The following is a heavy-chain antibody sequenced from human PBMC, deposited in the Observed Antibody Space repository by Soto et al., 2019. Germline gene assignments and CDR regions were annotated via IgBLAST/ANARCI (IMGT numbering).Heavy chain of an antibody. V-gene: IGHV3-9*01. D-gene: IGHD6-19*01. Sequence: EVQLVESGGGLVQPGRSLRLSCAASGFTFDDYAMHWVRQAPGKGLEWVSGISWNSGSIGYADSVKGRFTISRDNAKNALYLQMNSLRAEDTALYYCAKDISGWYEPPFDYWGQGTLVTVSS. J-gene: IGHJ4*02. CDR2: ISWNSGSI. CDR1: GFTFDDYA. CDR3: AKDISGWYEPPFDY.